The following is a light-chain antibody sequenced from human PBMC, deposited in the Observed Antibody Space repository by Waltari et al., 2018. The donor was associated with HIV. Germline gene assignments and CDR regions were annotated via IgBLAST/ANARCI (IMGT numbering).Light chain of an antibody. Sequence: QSALTQPASVSGSPGQSITIPCTGTNSDTGNDVSWYHLSPGKAPKLIIYDANQRPSGSSNRFSASKSADTASLTISGLQAEDEADYYCCAYAGGLEFGGGTKLTVL. CDR2: DAN. V-gene: IGLV2-23*01. CDR3: CAYAGGLE. J-gene: IGLJ2*01. CDR1: NSDTGND.